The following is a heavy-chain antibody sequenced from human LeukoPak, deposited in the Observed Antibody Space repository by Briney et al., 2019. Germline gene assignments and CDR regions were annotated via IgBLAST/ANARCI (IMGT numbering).Heavy chain of an antibody. V-gene: IGHV1-2*02. D-gene: IGHD2-8*01. CDR2: INPKSGGT. J-gene: IGHJ4*02. Sequence: RASVKVSCKASGYTFTGYYMHCVRPAPGQGVGWVGWINPKSGGTNYAQKLQGRVTITRDTSLSTAYMELSRLRSDDTAVYYCAGRRYCTNGVCSDFDYWGEGSLVTVSS. CDR3: AGRRYCTNGVCSDFDY. CDR1: GYTFTGYY.